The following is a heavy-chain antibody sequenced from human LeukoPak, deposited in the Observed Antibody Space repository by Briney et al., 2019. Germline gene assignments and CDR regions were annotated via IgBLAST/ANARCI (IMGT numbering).Heavy chain of an antibody. Sequence: ASVKVSCKASGYTFTSYDINWVRQATGQGLEWMGWMNPNSGNTGYAQKFQGRVTMTRNTSISTAYMELSSLRSDDTAVYYCARGRGYYDSSGPLDYWGQGTLVTVSS. J-gene: IGHJ4*02. V-gene: IGHV1-8*01. CDR2: MNPNSGNT. D-gene: IGHD3-22*01. CDR3: ARGRGYYDSSGPLDY. CDR1: GYTFTSYD.